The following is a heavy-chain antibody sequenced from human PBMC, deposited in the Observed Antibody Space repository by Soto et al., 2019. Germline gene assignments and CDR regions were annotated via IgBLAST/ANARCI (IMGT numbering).Heavy chain of an antibody. D-gene: IGHD5-12*01. CDR2: IYHSGST. CDR1: GGSISSGGYS. V-gene: IGHV4-30-2*01. J-gene: IGHJ6*02. CDR3: ARDSAGVATIRAFPGNYGMDV. Sequence: QLQLQESGSGLVKPSQTLSLTCAVSGGSISSGGYSWSWIRQPPGKGLEWIGYIYHSGSTYYNPSLRSRVTIPVDRSKSQFSRKLSSVTAADTAVYYCARDSAGVATIRAFPGNYGMDVWGQGTTVTVSS.